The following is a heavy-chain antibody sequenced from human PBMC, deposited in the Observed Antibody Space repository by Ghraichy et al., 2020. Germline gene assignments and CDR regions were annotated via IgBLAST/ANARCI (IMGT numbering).Heavy chain of an antibody. V-gene: IGHV3-66*01. CDR1: GFTVSSNY. Sequence: GGSLRLSCAASGFTVSSNYMSWVRQAPGKGLEWVSVIYSGGSTYYADSVKGRFTISRDNSKNTLFLLMNSLRAEDTAVYYCASNFYDSSGPIIDDSFDICGQGSMVTVAS. D-gene: IGHD3-22*01. J-gene: IGHJ3*02. CDR3: ASNFYDSSGPIIDDSFDI. CDR2: IYSGGST.